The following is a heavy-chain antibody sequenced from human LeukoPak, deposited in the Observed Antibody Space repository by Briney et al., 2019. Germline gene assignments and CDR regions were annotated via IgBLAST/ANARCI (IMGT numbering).Heavy chain of an antibody. CDR1: GFTFSSYA. D-gene: IGHD3-22*01. J-gene: IGHJ4*02. CDR3: AREGSYDSSTMWYFDS. Sequence: GGSLRLSCAASGFTFSSYAMTWVRQAPGKGLEWVSGISGSGETTYYADSVKGRFTISRDNSKNTLYLQMNSLRAEDTAMYYCAREGSYDSSTMWYFDSWGQGTLVTVSS. V-gene: IGHV3-23*01. CDR2: ISGSGETT.